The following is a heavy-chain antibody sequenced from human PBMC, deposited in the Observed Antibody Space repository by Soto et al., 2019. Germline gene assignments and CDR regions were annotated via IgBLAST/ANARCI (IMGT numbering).Heavy chain of an antibody. D-gene: IGHD3-16*02. CDR3: ARNRPAGRRVIRYYYYGMDV. V-gene: IGHV1-18*01. Sequence: QVQLVQSGAEVKKPGASVKVSCKASGYTFTSYGISWVRQAPGQGLEWMGWISAYNGNTNYAQKLQGRVTMTTDTSTSKAYMELRSLRSDDTDVYYCARNRPAGRRVIRYYYYGMDVWGQGTTVTVSS. J-gene: IGHJ6*02. CDR1: GYTFTSYG. CDR2: ISAYNGNT.